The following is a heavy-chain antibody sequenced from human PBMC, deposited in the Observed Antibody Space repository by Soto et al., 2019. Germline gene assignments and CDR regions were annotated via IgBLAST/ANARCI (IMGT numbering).Heavy chain of an antibody. CDR1: GFTFSSYS. J-gene: IGHJ4*02. CDR3: ARVGTTVVTPIDY. D-gene: IGHD4-17*01. V-gene: IGHV3-21*01. CDR2: ISSSSSYI. Sequence: EVQLVESGGGLVKPGGSLRLSCAASGFTFSSYSMNWVRQAPGKGLEWVSSISSSSSYIYYADSVKGRFTISRDNAKNSLYLQMNSLRAEDTAVYYGARVGTTVVTPIDYWGQGTLVTVSS.